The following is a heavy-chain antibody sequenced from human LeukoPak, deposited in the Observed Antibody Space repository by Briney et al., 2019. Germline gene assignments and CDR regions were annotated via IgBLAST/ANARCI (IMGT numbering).Heavy chain of an antibody. Sequence: GGSLRLSCAASGFTFSSYWMTWVRQAPGKGLEWVASINEDGSEKHYVDSVEGRFSISRDNPKSALYLQMNTLSAEDTAVYYCARDPGRRFDYWGRGTLVTVSS. CDR2: INEDGSEK. J-gene: IGHJ4*02. CDR1: GFTFSSYW. V-gene: IGHV3-7*01. CDR3: ARDPGRRFDY.